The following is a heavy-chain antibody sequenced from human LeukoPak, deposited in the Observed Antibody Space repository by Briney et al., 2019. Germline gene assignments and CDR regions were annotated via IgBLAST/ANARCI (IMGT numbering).Heavy chain of an antibody. Sequence: GGSLRLSCAASGFTFSSYAMSWVRQAPGKGLEWVSAISGSGTNTYSADSVKGRFTISRDNSNNTLFLQMDSLRADGTAVYYCTKDRTVVPAAPFDYWGQGTLVTVSS. CDR3: TKDRTVVPAAPFDY. D-gene: IGHD2-2*01. CDR1: GFTFSSYA. J-gene: IGHJ4*02. CDR2: ISGSGTNT. V-gene: IGHV3-23*01.